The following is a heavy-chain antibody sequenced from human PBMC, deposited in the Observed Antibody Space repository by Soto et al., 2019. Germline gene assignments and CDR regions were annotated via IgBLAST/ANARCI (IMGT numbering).Heavy chain of an antibody. V-gene: IGHV4-34*01. J-gene: IGHJ5*02. CDR2: INHSGST. Sequence: SETLSLTCAVYGGSFSGYYWSWIRQPPGKGLEWIGEINHSGSTNYNPSLKSRVTISVDTSKNQFSLKLSSVTAADTAVYYCARDRGYYDYVWGSYRLNWFDPWGQGTLVTVSS. CDR1: GGSFSGYY. D-gene: IGHD3-16*02. CDR3: ARDRGYYDYVWGSYRLNWFDP.